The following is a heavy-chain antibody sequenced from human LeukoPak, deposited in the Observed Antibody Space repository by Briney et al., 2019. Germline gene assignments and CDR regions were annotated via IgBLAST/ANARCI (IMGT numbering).Heavy chain of an antibody. D-gene: IGHD3-3*01. CDR3: AVSFGGYDAGFY. J-gene: IGHJ4*02. Sequence: PSETLSLTRDVSGYSLTDGYYWGWIRQPPGKGLQWIGRIHHSGATSYSPSLKTRVTPSMDTSKNQFSLRLSSVTAVDAAVYVCAVSFGGYDAGFYWGQGTLVTVSS. V-gene: IGHV4-38-2*01. CDR2: IHHSGAT. CDR1: GYSLTDGYY.